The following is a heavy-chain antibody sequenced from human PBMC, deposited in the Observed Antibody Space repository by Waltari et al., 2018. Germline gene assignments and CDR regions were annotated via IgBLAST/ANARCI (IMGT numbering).Heavy chain of an antibody. J-gene: IGHJ4*02. V-gene: IGHV3-7*04. CDR2: IKQDGGEK. D-gene: IGHD2-21*02. CDR3: ARGVTTVEC. Sequence: EVQLVESGGGLVQPGGSLRLSCSGSGFTFSNSWMSWVRQAPGKGLEWVASIKQDGGEKYYVDSMKGRFTISRDNENNSLFLQMDSLRVEDTAVYYCARGVTTVECWGQGALVTVSS. CDR1: GFTFSNSW.